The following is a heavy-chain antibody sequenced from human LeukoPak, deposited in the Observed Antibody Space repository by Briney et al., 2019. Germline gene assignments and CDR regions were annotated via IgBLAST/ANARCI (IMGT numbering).Heavy chain of an antibody. D-gene: IGHD3-10*01. CDR3: ARMHGEIDY. CDR2: ISSSGSSI. Sequence: GGSLRLSCAASGFTFSSYEMNWVRQAPGKGLEWVSYISSSGSSIYYADSVKGRFTISRDNAKNSLYLQMNSLRAEDTAVYYCARMHGEIDYWGQGTLVTVSS. CDR1: GFTFSSYE. J-gene: IGHJ4*02. V-gene: IGHV3-48*03.